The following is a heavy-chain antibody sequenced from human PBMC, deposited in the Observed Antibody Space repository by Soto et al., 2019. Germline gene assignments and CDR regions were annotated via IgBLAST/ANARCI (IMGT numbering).Heavy chain of an antibody. V-gene: IGHV4-39*01. Sequence: QLQLQESGPGLVKPSETLSLTCTVSGGSISSSSYYWGWIRQPPGKGLEWIGSIYYSGSTYYNQSLKSRVTISVDTSKKQFSLKLSSVTAADTAVYYCARHRQTVLLWFGALGSFDPWGQGTLVTVSS. D-gene: IGHD3-10*01. CDR2: IYYSGST. J-gene: IGHJ5*02. CDR3: ARHRQTVLLWFGALGSFDP. CDR1: GGSISSSSYY.